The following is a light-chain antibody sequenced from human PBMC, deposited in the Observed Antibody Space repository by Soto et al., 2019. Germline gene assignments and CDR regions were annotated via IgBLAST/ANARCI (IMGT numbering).Light chain of an antibody. CDR3: QQYYSYPQT. CDR1: QDISYY. Sequence: DIQMTQSPSSLSAYVGDRVTITCRANQDISYYLAWYQQKQGKVPKLLIYGASTLQSGVPSRFSGSGSGTDFTLTISSLQPEDFATYYCQQYYSYPQTFGQGTKVDI. CDR2: GAS. V-gene: IGKV1-27*01. J-gene: IGKJ1*01.